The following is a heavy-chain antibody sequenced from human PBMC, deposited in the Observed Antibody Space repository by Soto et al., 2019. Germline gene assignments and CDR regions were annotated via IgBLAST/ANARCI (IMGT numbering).Heavy chain of an antibody. CDR1: GGSFSGYY. D-gene: IGHD2-8*01. Sequence: SETLSLTCAVYGGSFSGYYWSWIRQPPGKGLEWIGEINHSGSTNYNPSLKSRVTISVDTSKNQFSLKLSSVTTADTAVYYCARGGGLYGPTDYYYGMDVWGQGTTVTVSS. V-gene: IGHV4-34*01. J-gene: IGHJ6*02. CDR2: INHSGST. CDR3: ARGGGLYGPTDYYYGMDV.